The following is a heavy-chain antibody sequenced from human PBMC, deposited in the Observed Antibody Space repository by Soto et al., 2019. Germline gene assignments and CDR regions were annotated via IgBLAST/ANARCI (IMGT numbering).Heavy chain of an antibody. CDR2: IYHSGST. D-gene: IGHD3-16*01. V-gene: IGHV4-4*02. CDR1: GGSISSSNW. J-gene: IGHJ4*02. CDR3: ASADIRGRFSYYLDS. Sequence: QVQLQESGPGLVKPSGTLSLTCAVSGGSISSSNWWSWVRQPPGKGLEWIGEIYHSGSTNYNPSLKSRATISVDKSKSQCPLKLSSVPAADTAVYYFASADIRGRFSYYLDSWGQGTLVTVSS.